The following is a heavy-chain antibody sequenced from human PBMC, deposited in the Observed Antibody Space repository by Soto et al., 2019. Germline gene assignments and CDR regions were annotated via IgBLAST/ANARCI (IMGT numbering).Heavy chain of an antibody. CDR3: ATFNSGGYSYGYFRNAAFDI. CDR2: ISGSGGST. J-gene: IGHJ3*02. CDR1: GFTFSSYA. V-gene: IGHV3-23*01. Sequence: GGSLRLSCAASGFTFSSYAMSWVRQAPGKGLEWVSAISGSGGSTYYADSVKGRFTISRDNSKNTLYLQMNSLRAEDTAVYYCATFNSGGYSYGYFRNAAFDIWGQGTMVTVSS. D-gene: IGHD5-18*01.